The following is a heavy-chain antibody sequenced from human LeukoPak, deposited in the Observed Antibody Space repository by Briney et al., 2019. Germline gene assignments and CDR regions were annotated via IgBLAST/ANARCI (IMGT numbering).Heavy chain of an antibody. Sequence: GRSLRLSCSASGFTFSSYAMQWVRQPPGKGLEYVSAITTNGGSTNYADSVKGRFNISRDNSKNSLYLQMSSLRGEDTAVYYCVKGWIQLDDWGQGTLVSVSS. CDR1: GFTFSSYA. D-gene: IGHD5-18*01. V-gene: IGHV3-64D*09. CDR2: ITTNGGST. J-gene: IGHJ4*02. CDR3: VKGWIQLDD.